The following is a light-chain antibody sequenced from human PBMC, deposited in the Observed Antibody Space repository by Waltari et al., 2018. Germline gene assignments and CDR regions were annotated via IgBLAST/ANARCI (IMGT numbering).Light chain of an antibody. CDR2: NDI. CDR1: ELPEQY. Sequence: SYELTQPPSVSSFSGQTARITCSGDELPEQYANWFQQKPGQAPVLLIYNDIERASGIPERFSGSSSGTTATLTISGVLAEDEADYYCQSTDGSGVVYVFGTGTKVAVL. J-gene: IGLJ1*01. CDR3: QSTDGSGVVYV. V-gene: IGLV3-25*03.